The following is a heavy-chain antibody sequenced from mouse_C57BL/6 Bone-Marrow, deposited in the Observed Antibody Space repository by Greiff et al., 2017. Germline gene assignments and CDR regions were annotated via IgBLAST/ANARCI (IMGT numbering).Heavy chain of an antibody. J-gene: IGHJ3*01. CDR1: GYTFTSYR. Sequence: QVQLQQSGAELVKPGASVKMSCKASGYTFTSYRINWVKQRHGQSLEWIGNIHPRNGDTNYNEKFKGKATLTVEKSSTTAYLELIRLTSDDSAVYYCAMCSAVCSWFDYWGQGTLVTVSA. V-gene: IGHV1-47*01. D-gene: IGHD6-1*01. CDR2: IHPRNGDT. CDR3: AMCSAVCSWFDY.